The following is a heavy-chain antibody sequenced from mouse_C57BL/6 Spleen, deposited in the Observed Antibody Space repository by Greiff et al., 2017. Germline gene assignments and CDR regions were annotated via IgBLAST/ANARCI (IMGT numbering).Heavy chain of an antibody. J-gene: IGHJ4*01. CDR3: ARGTAQATYAMDD. V-gene: IGHV1-81*01. D-gene: IGHD3-2*02. CDR1: GYTFTSYG. Sequence: QVQLQQSGAELARPGASVKLSCKASGYTFTSYGISWVKQRPGQGLEWIGEIYPRSGNTYYNEKFKGKATLTADKSSSTAYMVLRSLTSEDSAVYFCARGTAQATYAMDDWGQGTSVTVSS. CDR2: IYPRSGNT.